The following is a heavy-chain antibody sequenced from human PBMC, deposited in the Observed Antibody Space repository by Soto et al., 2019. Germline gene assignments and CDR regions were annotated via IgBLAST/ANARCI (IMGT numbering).Heavy chain of an antibody. D-gene: IGHD6-13*01. Sequence: GASVKVSCKASGYTFTSYGIIWVRQAPGQGLEWMGWISAYNGNTSYAQKLQGRVTMTTDTSTSTAYMELRSLRSDDTAVYYCARVPNRSKAAAGTEYDYWGQGTLVTVYS. V-gene: IGHV1-18*01. CDR1: GYTFTSYG. J-gene: IGHJ4*02. CDR3: ARVPNRSKAAAGTEYDY. CDR2: ISAYNGNT.